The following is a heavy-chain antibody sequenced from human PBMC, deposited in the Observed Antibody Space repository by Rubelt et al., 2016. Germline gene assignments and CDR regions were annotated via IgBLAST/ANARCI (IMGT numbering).Heavy chain of an antibody. CDR2: IYYSGST. CDR3: ARDVDIVATKIDY. D-gene: IGHD5-12*01. J-gene: IGHJ4*02. V-gene: IGHV4-34*11. Sequence: QVQLQQWGAGLLKPSETLSLTCAVYGGSFSGYYWSWIRQPPGKGLEWIGYIYYSGSTNYNPSLKSRVTISVDTSKNQFSLKLSSVTAADTAVYYCARDVDIVATKIDYWGQGTLVTVSS. CDR1: GGSFSGYY.